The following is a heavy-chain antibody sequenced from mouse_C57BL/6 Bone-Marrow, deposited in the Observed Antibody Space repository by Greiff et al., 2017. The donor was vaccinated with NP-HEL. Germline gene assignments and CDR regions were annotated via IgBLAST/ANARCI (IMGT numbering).Heavy chain of an antibody. J-gene: IGHJ1*03. Sequence: VQLQQPGAELVKPGASVTLSCKASGYTFTSYWITWVKQRPVQGLEWIGDIYPGSGSTNYNEKFKSKATLTVDTSSSTAYMQLRSLTSEDSAVYDCARLGGYYEYFDVWGKGTTVTVSS. CDR3: ARLGGYYEYFDV. CDR1: GYTFTSYW. V-gene: IGHV1-55*01. CDR2: IYPGSGST. D-gene: IGHD2-3*01.